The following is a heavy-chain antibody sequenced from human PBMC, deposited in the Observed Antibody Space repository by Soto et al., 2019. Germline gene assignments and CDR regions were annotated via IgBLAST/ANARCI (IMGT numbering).Heavy chain of an antibody. CDR1: GGSIGTYY. CDR3: ARHPGYYDILTGYTTYYFDS. J-gene: IGHJ4*02. CDR2: IYYRGNT. D-gene: IGHD3-9*01. Sequence: SETLSLTCTVSGGSIGTYYWSWIRQPPGKGLEWIGYIYYRGNTDYNPSLKSRVTISLDTPKNQFSLKLSSVSAADTAVYYCARHPGYYDILTGYTTYYFDSWGQGILVTVSS. V-gene: IGHV4-59*08.